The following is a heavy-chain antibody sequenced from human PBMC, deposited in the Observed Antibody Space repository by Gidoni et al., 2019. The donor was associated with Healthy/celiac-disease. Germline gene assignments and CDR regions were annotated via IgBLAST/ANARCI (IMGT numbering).Heavy chain of an antibody. D-gene: IGHD3-10*01. J-gene: IGHJ4*02. Sequence: EVQRVESGGGWVQPGGSLRVSCSASGTTFSSYAMHCVLQAPGEGLEYVSAISSNGGSTYYADSVKGRFTISRDNSKNTLSLQMSSLRAEDTALYYCVKDLTGSGESDYWGQGTLVTVSS. V-gene: IGHV3-64D*08. CDR2: ISSNGGST. CDR3: VKDLTGSGESDY. CDR1: GTTFSSYA.